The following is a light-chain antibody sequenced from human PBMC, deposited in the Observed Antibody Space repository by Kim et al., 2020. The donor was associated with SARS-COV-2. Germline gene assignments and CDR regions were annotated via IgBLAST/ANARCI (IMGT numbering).Light chain of an antibody. CDR3: QHYNSYSWT. Sequence: ASVGDRVAITCRASQGISRWLAWYQQKPGKAPKLLIYDASSLESGVPSRFSGSGSGTEFTLTISSLQPDDFATYYCQHYNSYSWTFGQGTKVDIK. CDR2: DAS. J-gene: IGKJ1*01. CDR1: QGISRW. V-gene: IGKV1-5*01.